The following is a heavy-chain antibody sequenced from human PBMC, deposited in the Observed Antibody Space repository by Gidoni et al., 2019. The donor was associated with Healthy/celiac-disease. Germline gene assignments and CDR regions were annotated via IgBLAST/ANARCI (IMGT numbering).Heavy chain of an antibody. V-gene: IGHV1-18*04. J-gene: IGHJ4*02. CDR3: ARAALLYGDIYYFDY. CDR2: NSAYNGNT. Sequence: QVQLLQSGAAVKTPGASVKVSCNASGSTFTSYGISWVRQAPGQGLEWMGWNSAYNGNTNYAQKLQGRVTMTTDTSTSTAYMELRSLRSYDTAVYYCARAALLYGDIYYFDYWGQGTLVTVSS. D-gene: IGHD4-17*01. CDR1: GSTFTSYG.